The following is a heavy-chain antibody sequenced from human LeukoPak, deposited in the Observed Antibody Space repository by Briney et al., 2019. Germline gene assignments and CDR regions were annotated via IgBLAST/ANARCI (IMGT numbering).Heavy chain of an antibody. CDR3: ARDRGRSISCPDH. CDR1: GFTFSSYW. D-gene: IGHD2-2*01. Sequence: GGSLRLSRAASGFTFSSYWMSWVRQAPGKGLEWVANIKQDGSEKYYVDSVKGRFTISRDNSKNTLYLQMNSLRDEDTAVYYCARDRGRSISCPDHCGRGTLVTVSS. CDR2: IKQDGSEK. V-gene: IGHV3-7*01. J-gene: IGHJ5*02.